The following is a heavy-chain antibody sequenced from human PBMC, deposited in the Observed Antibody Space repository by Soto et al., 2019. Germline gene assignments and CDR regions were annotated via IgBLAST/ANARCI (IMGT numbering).Heavy chain of an antibody. Sequence: GESLKISCKGSGYTFNNYWIGWVRQKPGKGLEWMGVIYPDDSSTTYGPSFQGQITFSVDKSISTAYLQWSSLKASDTAIYYCARRRYCKSISCLTRNWLDPWGQGTLVTVSS. D-gene: IGHD2-2*01. CDR3: ARRRYCKSISCLTRNWLDP. CDR1: GYTFNNYW. CDR2: IYPDDSST. V-gene: IGHV5-51*01. J-gene: IGHJ5*02.